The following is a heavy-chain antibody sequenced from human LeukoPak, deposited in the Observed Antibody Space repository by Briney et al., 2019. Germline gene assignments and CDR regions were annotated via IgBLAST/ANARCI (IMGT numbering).Heavy chain of an antibody. J-gene: IGHJ3*01. Sequence: AGGSLRLSCAPSGFTFSTYDFHWVRQPTGKGLEWVSAIGTGRDTFYSDSVKGRFTISRDDAMNSLYLQMNSLRAGDTAVYYCVRESRYSGHYIGALDFWGQGTMVTVSS. V-gene: IGHV3-13*01. CDR1: GFTFSTYD. CDR3: VRESRYSGHYIGALDF. CDR2: IGTGRDT. D-gene: IGHD5-12*01.